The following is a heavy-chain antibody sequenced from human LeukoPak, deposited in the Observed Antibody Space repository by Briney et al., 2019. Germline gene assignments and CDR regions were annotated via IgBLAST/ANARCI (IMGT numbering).Heavy chain of an antibody. CDR2: IYHSGGT. Sequence: PSETLPLTCAVYGGSFSGYYWGWIRQPPGKGLEWIGSIYHSGGTYYNPSLKSRVTISVDTSKNQFSLKLSSVTAADTAVYYCARLYYYYYYMDVWGKGTTVTVSS. J-gene: IGHJ6*03. V-gene: IGHV4-34*01. CDR1: GGSFSGYY. CDR3: ARLYYYYYYMDV.